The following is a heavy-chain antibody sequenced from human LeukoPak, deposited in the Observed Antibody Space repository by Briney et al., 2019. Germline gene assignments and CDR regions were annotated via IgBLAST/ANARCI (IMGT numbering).Heavy chain of an antibody. D-gene: IGHD6-19*01. CDR1: EFTFSCCS. Sequence: PGGSLRLSCAASEFTFSCCSMTWVRQAPGKGLEWVSYITSSSSSINYADSVKGRFTISRDNAKNSLYLQMDSLRAEDTAVYYCARGRAGYCFDYWGQGTLVTVSS. CDR3: ARGRAGYCFDY. V-gene: IGHV3-48*04. J-gene: IGHJ4*02. CDR2: ITSSSSSI.